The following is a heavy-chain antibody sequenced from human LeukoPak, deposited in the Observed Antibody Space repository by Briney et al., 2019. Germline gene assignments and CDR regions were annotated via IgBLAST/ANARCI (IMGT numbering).Heavy chain of an antibody. Sequence: GGSLRLSCAASGFTFSSYAMHWVRQAPGKGLEWVAVISYDGSNKYYADSAKGRFTISRDNSKNTLSLQMHNLRAEGTAVYYCARGRGLGVVSPYFDYWGQGTLVTVSS. V-gene: IGHV3-30*14. CDR1: GFTFSSYA. D-gene: IGHD3-3*01. CDR3: ARGRGLGVVSPYFDY. J-gene: IGHJ4*02. CDR2: ISYDGSNK.